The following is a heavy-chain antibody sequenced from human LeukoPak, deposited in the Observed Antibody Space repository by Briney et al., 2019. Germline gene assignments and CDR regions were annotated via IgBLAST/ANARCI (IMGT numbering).Heavy chain of an antibody. CDR1: GLSRNTSGLG. Sequence: SAPTLANPTQTLTLTCTFSGLSRNTSGLGVGWIRQPPGKALGWLALIYWDDDKRYSPSLKSRLTITKDTSKNQVVLKMTNMDPVDTAAYYCASVAFGGVIVSYFDYWGQGTLVTVSS. CDR3: ASVAFGGVIVSYFDY. D-gene: IGHD3-16*02. V-gene: IGHV2-5*02. CDR2: IYWDDDK. J-gene: IGHJ4*02.